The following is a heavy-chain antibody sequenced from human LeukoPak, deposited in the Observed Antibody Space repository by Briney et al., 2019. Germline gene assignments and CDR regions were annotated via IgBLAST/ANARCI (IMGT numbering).Heavy chain of an antibody. J-gene: IGHJ4*01. CDR1: GFTFSNYA. CDR3: AKDPIFSGSYGVFDY. D-gene: IGHD1-26*01. CDR2: IIDSGNSI. V-gene: IGHV3-23*01. Sequence: GGSLRLSCAVSGFTFSNYAMSWVRQAPGKGLEWVSTIIDSGNSIYYADSAEGRFTISRDNSKNTLYLQMNSLRAGDTAVYYCAKDPIFSGSYGVFDYWGLEPWSPSPQ.